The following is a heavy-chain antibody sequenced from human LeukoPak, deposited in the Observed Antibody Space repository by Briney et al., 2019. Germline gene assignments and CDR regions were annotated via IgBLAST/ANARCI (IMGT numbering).Heavy chain of an antibody. Sequence: GASVKVSCKASGYTFTSYGISWVRQAPGQGLEWMGGIIPIFGTANYAQKFQGRVTITADKSTSTAYMELSSLRSEGTAVYYCAREPAGRYYYGSGSVDYYFDYWGQGTLVTVSS. CDR3: AREPAGRYYYGSGSVDYYFDY. J-gene: IGHJ4*02. CDR1: GYTFTSYG. CDR2: IIPIFGTA. D-gene: IGHD3-10*01. V-gene: IGHV1-69*06.